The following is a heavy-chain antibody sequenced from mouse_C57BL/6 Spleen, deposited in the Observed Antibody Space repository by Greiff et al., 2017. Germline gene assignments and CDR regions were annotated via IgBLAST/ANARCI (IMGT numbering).Heavy chain of an antibody. CDR2: ISSGSSTI. CDR1: GFTFSDYG. V-gene: IGHV5-17*01. Sequence: VQLKESGGGLVKPGGSLKLSCAASGFTFSDYGMHWVRQAPEKGLEWVAYISSGSSTIYYADTVKGRFTISRDNAKNTLFLQMTSLRSEDTAMYYCARDYSNDAMDYWGQGTSVTVSS. CDR3: ARDYSNDAMDY. D-gene: IGHD2-5*01. J-gene: IGHJ4*01.